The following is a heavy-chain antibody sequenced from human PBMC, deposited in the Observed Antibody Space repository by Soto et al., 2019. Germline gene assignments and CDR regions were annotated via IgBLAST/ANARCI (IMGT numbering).Heavy chain of an antibody. V-gene: IGHV3-74*01. D-gene: IGHD2-2*01. CDR2: IYSDGSIT. Sequence: GGSLRRSCAASGFTFSNSWMHWVRQAPGKGLVWVSHIYSDGSITAYADSVKGRFTISRDNAKNTLYLQMNSLRVEDTAVYYCATDGSYAQHVWGQGTTVTVSS. J-gene: IGHJ6*02. CDR1: GFTFSNSW. CDR3: ATDGSYAQHV.